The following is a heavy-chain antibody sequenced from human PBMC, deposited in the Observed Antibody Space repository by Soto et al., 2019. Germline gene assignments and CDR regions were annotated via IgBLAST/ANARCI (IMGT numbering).Heavy chain of an antibody. V-gene: IGHV3-30-3*01. CDR1: GFTFSSYA. D-gene: IGHD5-18*01. CDR2: ISYDGSNE. CDR3: ASDPSTAMVPYYFDY. J-gene: IGHJ4*02. Sequence: QVQLVESGGGVVQPGRSLRLSCAASGFTFSSYAMHWVRQAPGKGLEWVAVISYDGSNEYYADSVKGRFTSSRDNSQNTLYLPMNSLRAEDTAVYYCASDPSTAMVPYYFDYWGQGTLVTVSS.